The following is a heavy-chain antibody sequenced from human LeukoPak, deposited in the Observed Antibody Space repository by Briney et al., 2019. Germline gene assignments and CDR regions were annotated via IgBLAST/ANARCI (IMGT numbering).Heavy chain of an antibody. CDR2: MSSSGSTI. Sequence: PGGSLRLSCAASGFTFSDYHMNWIRQAPGKGLEWISYMSSSGSTISCADSVTGRFTVSRDNAKNSLYLQMDSLRAEDTAVYYCARSILPAANAIDYWGQGTLLTVSS. D-gene: IGHD2-2*01. V-gene: IGHV3-11*04. J-gene: IGHJ4*02. CDR1: GFTFSDYH. CDR3: ARSILPAANAIDY.